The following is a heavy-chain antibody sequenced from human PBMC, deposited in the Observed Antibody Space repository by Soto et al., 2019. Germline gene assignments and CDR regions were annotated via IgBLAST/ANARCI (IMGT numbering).Heavy chain of an antibody. CDR2: IWYDGSNK. D-gene: IGHD1-20*01. V-gene: IGHV3-33*01. CDR3: ARDRGYNWNVDAFDI. Sequence: GGSLRLSCAASGFTFSSYGMHWVRQATGKGLEWVAVIWYDGSNKYYADSVKGRFTISRDNSKNTLYLQMNSLRAEDTAVYYCARDRGYNWNVDAFDIWGQGTMVTVSS. J-gene: IGHJ3*02. CDR1: GFTFSSYG.